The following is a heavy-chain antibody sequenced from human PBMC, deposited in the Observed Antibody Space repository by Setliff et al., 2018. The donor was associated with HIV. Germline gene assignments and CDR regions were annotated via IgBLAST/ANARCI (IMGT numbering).Heavy chain of an antibody. D-gene: IGHD3-10*01. Sequence: SETLSLTCTVSGGSINSGEYYWSWSRQHPGKGLEWIGYIYYTGDTYYNPPLKSRVTMSIDTSKNQFSLRLSSVTAADTAVYYCARVPRITTLRNAFDIWGQGTMVTVSS. CDR3: ARVPRITTLRNAFDI. V-gene: IGHV4-31*03. CDR1: GGSINSGEYY. CDR2: IYYTGDT. J-gene: IGHJ3*02.